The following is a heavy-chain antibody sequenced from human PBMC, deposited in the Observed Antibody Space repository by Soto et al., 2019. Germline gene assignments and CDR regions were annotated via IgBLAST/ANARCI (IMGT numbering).Heavy chain of an antibody. D-gene: IGHD6-13*01. CDR2: IVVGSGNT. CDR1: GFTFTSSA. V-gene: IGHV1-58*01. Sequence: SLKVSCKASGFTFTSSAVQWVRQARGQRLEWIGWIVVGSGNTNYAQKFQERVTITRDMSTSTAYMELSSLRSEDTAVYYCAADLHSSSWYRYYYYYGMDVWGQGTTVTVSS. CDR3: AADLHSSSWYRYYYYYGMDV. J-gene: IGHJ6*02.